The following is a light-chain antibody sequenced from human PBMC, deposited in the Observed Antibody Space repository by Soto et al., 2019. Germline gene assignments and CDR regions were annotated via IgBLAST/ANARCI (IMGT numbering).Light chain of an antibody. CDR2: AAS. V-gene: IGKV1-9*01. CDR1: EGTNNF. CDR3: QQYDSYYT. J-gene: IGKJ2*01. Sequence: IQLTQSPSSLSASVGDRVTITCRASEGTNNFLAWYQPNPGTAPNLLIYAASSLQNGVPSRFSGSGSGTEFTLTINSLQPDDFATYYCQQYDSYYTFGQGTKVDNK.